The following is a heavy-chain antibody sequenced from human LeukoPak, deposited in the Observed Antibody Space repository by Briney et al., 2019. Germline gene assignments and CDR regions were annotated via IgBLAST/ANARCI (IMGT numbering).Heavy chain of an antibody. CDR3: AKDRMAAAGRQDIWNY. CDR2: ISDTGGRT. V-gene: IGHV3-23*01. J-gene: IGHJ4*02. Sequence: GGSLRLSCAASGFTFTDSAVSWVRHSPGEGLKWVSSISDTGGRTYYADSVKGRFTISRDNSKNTLYLEMNGLTAEDSAVYYCAKDRMAAAGRQDIWNYWGQGTLVTVSS. D-gene: IGHD6-25*01. CDR1: GFTFTDSA.